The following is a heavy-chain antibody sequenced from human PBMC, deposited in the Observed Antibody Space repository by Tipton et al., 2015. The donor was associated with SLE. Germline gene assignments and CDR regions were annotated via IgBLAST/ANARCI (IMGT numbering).Heavy chain of an antibody. V-gene: IGHV4-59*04. Sequence: LRLSCTVSGGSISSYYWSWIRQPPGKGLEWIGSIYHSGSTYYNPSLKSRVTISVDTSKNQFSLKLSSVTAADTAVYYCATALAAAGTYAFDIWGQGTMVTVSS. CDR1: GGSISSYY. CDR2: IYHSGST. CDR3: ATALAAAGTYAFDI. J-gene: IGHJ3*02. D-gene: IGHD6-13*01.